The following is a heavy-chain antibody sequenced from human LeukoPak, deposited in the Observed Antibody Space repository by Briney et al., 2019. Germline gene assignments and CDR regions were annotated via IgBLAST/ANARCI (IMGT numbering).Heavy chain of an antibody. D-gene: IGHD5-24*01. J-gene: IGHJ4*02. CDR2: IYYSGST. V-gene: IGHV4-39*01. Sequence: SETLSLTCTVSGGSISSSSYYWGWIRQPPGKGLEWIGSIYYSGSTYYNPSLESRVTMSVDTSKNQFSLKLNSVTAADTAVYYCARLYGYNFAVSRKYFDYWGPGTLVTVSS. CDR1: GGSISSSSYY. CDR3: ARLYGYNFAVSRKYFDY.